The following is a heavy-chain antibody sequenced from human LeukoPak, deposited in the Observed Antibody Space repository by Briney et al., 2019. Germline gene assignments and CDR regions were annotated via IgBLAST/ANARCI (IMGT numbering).Heavy chain of an antibody. V-gene: IGHV3-74*01. CDR1: GFTFSGYW. J-gene: IGHJ5*02. CDR3: TRSDWFDP. CDR2: IKSGGSST. Sequence: GGSLRLSCAASGFTFSGYWMHWVRQAPGKGLVWVSRIKSGGSSTTYADSVKGRFTISRDNAKNTLYLQMNSLRAEDTAVYYCTRSDWFDPWGQGTLVIVSS.